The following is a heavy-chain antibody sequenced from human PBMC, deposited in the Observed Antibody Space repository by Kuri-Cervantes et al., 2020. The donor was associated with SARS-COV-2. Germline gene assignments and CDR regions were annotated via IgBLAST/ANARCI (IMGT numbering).Heavy chain of an antibody. D-gene: IGHD5-18*01. CDR1: GGSISSYY. J-gene: IGHJ3*02. Sequence: SETLSLTCTVSGGSISSYYWSWIRQPAGKGLEWIGRIYTSGSTNYNPSLKSRVTMSVDTSKNQFSLKLSSVTAADMAVYYCARTRMVNTAMAYSGAFDIWGQGTMVTVSS. CDR2: IYTSGST. CDR3: ARTRMVNTAMAYSGAFDI. V-gene: IGHV4-4*07.